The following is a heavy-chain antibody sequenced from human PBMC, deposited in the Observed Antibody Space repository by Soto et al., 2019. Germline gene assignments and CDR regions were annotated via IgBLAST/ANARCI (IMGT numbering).Heavy chain of an antibody. CDR1: GGSFSGYY. CDR3: ARGAGYSGSGTYYLMDV. CDR2: INHSAKT. J-gene: IGHJ6*02. V-gene: IGHV4-34*01. D-gene: IGHD3-10*01. Sequence: PSETLSLTCALYGGSFSGYYWTWIRQPPGKGQERIGEINHSAKTNYNPSLKSRVTISVDTSKNQFSLNLRSVTAADTAVYYCARGAGYSGSGTYYLMDVWGQGTTVTVSS.